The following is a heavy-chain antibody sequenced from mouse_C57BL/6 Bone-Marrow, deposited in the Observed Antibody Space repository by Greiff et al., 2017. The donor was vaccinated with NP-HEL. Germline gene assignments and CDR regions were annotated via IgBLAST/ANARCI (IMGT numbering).Heavy chain of an antibody. CDR3: ASLYGPWFAY. D-gene: IGHD1-1*01. V-gene: IGHV1-19*01. CDR2: INPYNGGT. Sequence: DVQLQESGPVLVKPGASVKMSCKASGYTFTDYYMNWVKQSHGKSLEWIGVINPYNGGTSYNQKFKGKATLTVDKSSSTAYMELNSLTSEDSAVYYCASLYGPWFAYWGQGTLVTVSA. J-gene: IGHJ3*01. CDR1: GYTFTDYY.